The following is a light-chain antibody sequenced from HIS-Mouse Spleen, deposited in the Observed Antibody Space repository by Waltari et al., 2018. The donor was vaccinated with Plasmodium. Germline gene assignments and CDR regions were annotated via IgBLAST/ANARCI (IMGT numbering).Light chain of an antibody. CDR2: GAS. CDR3: QQYGSSPIT. CDR1: QSVSGSY. J-gene: IGKJ5*01. V-gene: IGKV3-20*01. Sequence: EIVLPQSPGTLPLSPGERATLPCRASQSVSGSYLAWYQQKPGQAPRLLILGASSRAPGIPDRFSGSGSGTDFTLTISRLEPEDFAVYYCQQYGSSPITFGQGTRLEIK.